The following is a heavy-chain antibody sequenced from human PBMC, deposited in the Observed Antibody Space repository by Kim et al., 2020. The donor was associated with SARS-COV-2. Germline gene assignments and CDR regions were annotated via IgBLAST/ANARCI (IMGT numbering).Heavy chain of an antibody. CDR3: ARKKFFAAGSYSDFDS. Sequence: ASVKVSCKTSGYTFTAYPLYWVRQAPGQGLEWMGCINTVDGDTKSSQNFQGRVTITRDTSASTAYMEVTSLRSEDTAVYYCARKKFFAAGSYSDFDSWGQ. D-gene: IGHD3-10*01. V-gene: IGHV1-3*04. J-gene: IGHJ4*02. CDR2: INTVDGDT. CDR1: GYTFTAYP.